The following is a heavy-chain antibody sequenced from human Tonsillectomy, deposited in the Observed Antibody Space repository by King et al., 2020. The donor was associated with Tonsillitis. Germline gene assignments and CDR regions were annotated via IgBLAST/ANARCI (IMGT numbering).Heavy chain of an antibody. V-gene: IGHV4-39*01. Sequence: LQLQESXPGLVKPSETLSLTCTVSGGSISTSTHHWGWVRQSPGKGLEWIGSIYSSGRSIYNPTLMGRVTISVDTSKNQFSLKLSSVTAADTAVYFCAXXXXXGXXXHYGXXVWXXGTTVTV. D-gene: IGHD1-26*01. CDR2: IYSSGRS. CDR1: GGSISTSTHH. CDR3: AXXXXXGXXXHYGXXV. J-gene: IGHJ6*02.